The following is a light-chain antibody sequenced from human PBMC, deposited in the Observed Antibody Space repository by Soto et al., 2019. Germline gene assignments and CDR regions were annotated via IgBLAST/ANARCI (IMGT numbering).Light chain of an antibody. CDR1: QSVSSW. Sequence: DIQMTQSPSTLSASIGERATINCRASQSVSSWLAWYQQKPGKAPKLLIYKASSLETGVPSRFSGSGSGTEFTITISSLQPDDFAAYYCQQYNNYSPDTFGQGTKVEIK. CDR3: QQYNNYSPDT. V-gene: IGKV1-5*03. J-gene: IGKJ4*01. CDR2: KAS.